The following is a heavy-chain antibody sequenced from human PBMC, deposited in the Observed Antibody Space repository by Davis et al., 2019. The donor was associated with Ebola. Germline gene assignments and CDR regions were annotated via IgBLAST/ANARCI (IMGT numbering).Heavy chain of an antibody. CDR1: GYTFTSYA. D-gene: IGHD1-26*01. J-gene: IGHJ6*02. Sequence: ASVKVSCKASGYTFTSYAMHWVRQAPGQRLEWMGWINAGHGNTKYSQKFQGRVTITRDTSACTAYMELSSLRSEDTAVYYRARGVVGATDYYYYYGMDVWGQGTTVTVSS. V-gene: IGHV1-3*01. CDR2: INAGHGNT. CDR3: ARGVVGATDYYYYYGMDV.